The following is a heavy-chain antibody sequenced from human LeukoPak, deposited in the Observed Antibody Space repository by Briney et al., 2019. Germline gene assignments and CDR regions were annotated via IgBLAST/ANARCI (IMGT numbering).Heavy chain of an antibody. D-gene: IGHD2-2*01. CDR1: GFTFSSYE. CDR2: ISGVGSTI. J-gene: IGHJ5*02. CDR3: ARDIVVVPAASTARNWFDP. Sequence: GGSLRLSCAASGFTFSSYEMNWVRQAPGRGRGWVSYISGVGSTIYYADSVKGRFTISRDNAKNSLYLQMNSLRAEDTAVYYCARDIVVVPAASTARNWFDPWGQGTLVTVSS. V-gene: IGHV3-48*03.